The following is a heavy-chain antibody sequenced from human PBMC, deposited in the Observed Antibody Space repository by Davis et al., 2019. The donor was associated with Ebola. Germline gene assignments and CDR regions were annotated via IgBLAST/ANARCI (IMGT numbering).Heavy chain of an antibody. V-gene: IGHV5-51*01. CDR3: ARHGSRKGLDV. CDR2: IYPGDSET. CDR1: GYSFTSYW. D-gene: IGHD3-10*01. Sequence: GESLKLSCKGSGYSFTSYWIGWVRQMPGKGLEWMGIIYPGDSETRYSPSFQGQVTISADKSITTAYLQWSSLKASDTAIYYCARHGSRKGLDVWGQGTTVTVSS. J-gene: IGHJ6*02.